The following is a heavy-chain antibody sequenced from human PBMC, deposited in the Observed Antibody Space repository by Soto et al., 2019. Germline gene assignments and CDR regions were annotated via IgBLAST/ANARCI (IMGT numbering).Heavy chain of an antibody. J-gene: IGHJ4*02. CDR3: AKTMVWGVTAFDY. V-gene: IGHV3-23*01. CDR2: ISGSGDAT. D-gene: IGHD3-10*01. Sequence: EVQLLESGGDLVQPGGALRRSCAASGFSFSTYGMYWVRQAPGKGLDYVSSISGSGDATAYADSVKGRFTVSRDNSKNTLYLQMNSLRAEDTAVYYCAKTMVWGVTAFDYWGQGTLVTVSS. CDR1: GFSFSTYG.